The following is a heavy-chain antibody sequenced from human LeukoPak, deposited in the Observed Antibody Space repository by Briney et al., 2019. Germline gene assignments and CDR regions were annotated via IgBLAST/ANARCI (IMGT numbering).Heavy chain of an antibody. V-gene: IGHV3-7*05. J-gene: IGHJ5*02. D-gene: IGHD5-24*01. Sequence: GGSLRLSCAASGFTFSNYWMIWVRQAPGEGLEWVGNIKQDGSEKRYADSVRGRFSISRDNAQTSLYLQMNSLRAEDTAVYYCARASDPWLQLTWGQGTLVTVSS. CDR1: GFTFSNYW. CDR3: ARASDPWLQLT. CDR2: IKQDGSEK.